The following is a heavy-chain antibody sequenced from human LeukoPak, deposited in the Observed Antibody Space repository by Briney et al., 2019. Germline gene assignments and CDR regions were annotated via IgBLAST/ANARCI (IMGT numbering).Heavy chain of an antibody. J-gene: IGHJ4*02. D-gene: IGHD6-19*01. Sequence: SETLSLTCTVSGGSISSYYWSWIRQPPGKGLEWIGYIYYSGSANYNPSLKSRVTISVDTSKNQFSLKLSSVTAADTAVYYCARLLPSSGWYPSYHFDYWGQGTLVTVSS. CDR1: GGSISSYY. CDR2: IYYSGSA. V-gene: IGHV4-59*08. CDR3: ARLLPSSGWYPSYHFDY.